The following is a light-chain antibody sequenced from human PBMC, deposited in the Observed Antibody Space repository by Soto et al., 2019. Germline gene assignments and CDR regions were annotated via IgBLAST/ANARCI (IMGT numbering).Light chain of an antibody. V-gene: IGKV1-5*03. Sequence: DIQMTQSPSTLSASVGDSVTITCRASQSISPWLAWYQQKPGKAPTLLIYKASSLEGGVPSRFSVSGSWTGSNITNSSLQPDDFATDYYQQYNTCPPSFSRRTTVYIK. CDR1: QSISPW. J-gene: IGKJ4*01. CDR2: KAS. CDR3: QQYNTCPPS.